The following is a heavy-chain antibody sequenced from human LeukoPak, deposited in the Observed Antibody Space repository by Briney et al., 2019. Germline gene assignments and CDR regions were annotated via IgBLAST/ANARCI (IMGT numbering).Heavy chain of an antibody. D-gene: IGHD1-1*01. V-gene: IGHV3-48*01. CDR1: GFTFSSYS. Sequence: GGSLRLSCAASGFTFSSYSMNWVRQAPGKGLEWVSYISSSSSTIYYADSVKGRFTISRDNAKNSLYLRMNSLRAEDTAVYYCARVLGLERRPSDYWGQGTLVTVSS. J-gene: IGHJ4*02. CDR3: ARVLGLERRPSDY. CDR2: ISSSSSTI.